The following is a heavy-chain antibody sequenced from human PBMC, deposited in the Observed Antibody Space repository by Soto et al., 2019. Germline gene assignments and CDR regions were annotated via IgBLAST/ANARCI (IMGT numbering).Heavy chain of an antibody. V-gene: IGHV1-8*01. J-gene: IGHJ4*02. Sequence: QVQLVQSGAEVKKPGASVKVSCKASGYTFTSYDINWVRQATGQGLEWMGWMNPNSGNTGYAQKFQGRVTMTRNTSISTAYMELSSLRSEDTAVYYCASVSCTNGVCYSGWGYWGQGTLVTVSS. CDR3: ASVSCTNGVCYSGWGY. CDR2: MNPNSGNT. CDR1: GYTFTSYD. D-gene: IGHD2-8*01.